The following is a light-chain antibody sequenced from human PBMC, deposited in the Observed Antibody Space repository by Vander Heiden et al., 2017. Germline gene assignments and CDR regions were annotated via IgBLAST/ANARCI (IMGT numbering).Light chain of an antibody. CDR1: NIVTKS. V-gene: IGLV3-21*02. CDR3: QVWDGSSDHVV. J-gene: IGLJ2*01. CDR2: DDS. Sequence: SYVLTQQPSVSVAPGQTARITCGGNNIVTKSVHWYQQKPGPPPVLVVYDDSDRPSGIPERFSGSNSGNTATLTISRVEAGDEADYYCQVWDGSSDHVVFGGGTKLAVL.